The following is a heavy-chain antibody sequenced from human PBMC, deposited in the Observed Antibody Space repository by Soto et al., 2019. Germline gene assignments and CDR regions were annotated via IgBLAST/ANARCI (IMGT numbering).Heavy chain of an antibody. CDR1: GFTFSDYY. Sequence: GGSLRLSCAASGFTFSDYYMSWIRQAPGKGLEWVSYISSSSSYTNYADSVKGRFTISRDNAKNSLYLQMNSLRAEDTAVYYCARAGRGRGSYLNFDYWGQGTLVTVSS. J-gene: IGHJ4*02. D-gene: IGHD1-26*01. CDR2: ISSSSSYT. V-gene: IGHV3-11*06. CDR3: ARAGRGRGSYLNFDY.